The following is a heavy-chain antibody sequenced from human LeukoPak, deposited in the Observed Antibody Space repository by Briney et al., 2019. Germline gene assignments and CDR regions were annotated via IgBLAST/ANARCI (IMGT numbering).Heavy chain of an antibody. CDR2: ISYDGINK. V-gene: IGHV3-30*18. Sequence: GGSLRLSCAAPGFTFSHYGMHWVRQAPGKGLEWVAVISYDGINKYDADSVKGRFTISRDNSKNTLYLQMNSLRAEDTAVYYCAKDYKFWNGYTPFEWGQGTLVTVSS. J-gene: IGHJ4*02. D-gene: IGHD3/OR15-3a*01. CDR1: GFTFSHYG. CDR3: AKDYKFWNGYTPFE.